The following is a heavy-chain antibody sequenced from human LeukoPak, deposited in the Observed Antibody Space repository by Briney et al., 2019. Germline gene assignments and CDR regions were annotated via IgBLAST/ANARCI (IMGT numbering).Heavy chain of an antibody. J-gene: IGHJ4*02. CDR1: GLTFRTAW. D-gene: IGHD3-22*01. CDR2: IKSGIDGGTA. CDR3: ITDDRRWDH. V-gene: IGHV3-15*01. Sequence: PGGSLRLSCAVSGLTFRTAWMAWVRQAPGEGLEWVGRIKSGIDGGTADYAAPVKGRFTISRDDSKDTLYLQMNSLKTEDTAVYYCITDDRRWDHWGQGTLVTVSS.